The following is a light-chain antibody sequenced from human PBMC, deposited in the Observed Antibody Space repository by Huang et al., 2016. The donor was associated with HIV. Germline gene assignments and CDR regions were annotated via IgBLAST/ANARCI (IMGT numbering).Light chain of an antibody. V-gene: IGKV3-20*01. J-gene: IGKJ2*01. Sequence: EVVLTQSPDTLSLSPGARATLSCRASQSLGSSSLAWYQQKPGQAPRLLIYATSPRPTGIPDRFSGSGSGTDFSLTVTRLEPEDFAVYYCQRYGSSPPYTFGQGTKLEI. CDR1: QSLGSSS. CDR3: QRYGSSPPYT. CDR2: ATS.